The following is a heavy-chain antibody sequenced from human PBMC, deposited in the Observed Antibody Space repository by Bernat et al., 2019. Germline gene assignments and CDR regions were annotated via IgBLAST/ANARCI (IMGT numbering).Heavy chain of an antibody. CDR2: IYYSGST. D-gene: IGHD5-12*01. CDR1: GGSISSYY. J-gene: IGHJ4*02. Sequence: QVQLQESGPGLVKPSETLSLTCTVSGGSISSYYWSWIRQPPGKGLEWIGYIYYSGSTNYNPSLKSRVTISVDTSKNQFSLKLSSVTAADTAVYYCARGSGYEIVFDYWGQGTLVTVSS. V-gene: IGHV4-59*01. CDR3: ARGSGYEIVFDY.